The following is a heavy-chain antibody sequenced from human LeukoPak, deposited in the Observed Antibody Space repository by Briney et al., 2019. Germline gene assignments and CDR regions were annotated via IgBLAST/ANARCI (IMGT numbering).Heavy chain of an antibody. CDR1: GFPFTTYW. CDR2: INSDGSSI. CDR3: ARDDNWGFDY. J-gene: IGHJ4*02. D-gene: IGHD7-27*01. V-gene: IGHV3-74*01. Sequence: GGSLRLSCAASGFPFTTYWMHWVRQAPGKGLVWVSGINSDGSSITYADSVKGRFTISRDNAKNSLYLQMNSLRAEDTAFYYCARDDNWGFDYWGQGALVTVSS.